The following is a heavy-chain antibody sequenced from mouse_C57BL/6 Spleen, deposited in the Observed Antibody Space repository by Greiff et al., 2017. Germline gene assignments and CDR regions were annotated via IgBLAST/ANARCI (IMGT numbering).Heavy chain of an antibody. CDR2: INPGSGGT. CDR3: ARSGYEYDGAY. J-gene: IGHJ3*01. D-gene: IGHD2-4*01. V-gene: IGHV1-54*01. CDR1: GYAFTNYL. Sequence: VQLQQSGAELVRPGTSVKVSCKASGYAFTNYLIEWVKQRPGQGLEWIGVINPGSGGTNYNEKFKGKATLTADKSSSTAYMQLSSLTSEDSAVYFCARSGYEYDGAYWGQGTLVTVSA.